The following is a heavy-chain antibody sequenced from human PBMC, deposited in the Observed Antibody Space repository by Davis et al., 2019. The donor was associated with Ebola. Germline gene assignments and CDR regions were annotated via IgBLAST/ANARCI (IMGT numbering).Heavy chain of an antibody. CDR3: ARDLGSGSHFFFY. Sequence: SVKVSCKASGGTFSRYTINWVRQAPGQGLEWMGGITPIFGTPNYAQKFRGRVTITADESTSTAYMEVSSLRSEDTAVYYCARDLGSGSHFFFYWGQGTRVIVSS. CDR1: GGTFSRYT. V-gene: IGHV1-69*13. D-gene: IGHD1-26*01. CDR2: ITPIFGTP. J-gene: IGHJ4*02.